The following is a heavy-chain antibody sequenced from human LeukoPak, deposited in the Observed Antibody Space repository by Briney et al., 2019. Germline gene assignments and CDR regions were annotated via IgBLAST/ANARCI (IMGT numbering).Heavy chain of an antibody. Sequence: GVSLRLSCAASGFTFSSYSMNWVRQAPGKGLEWVSAISGSGGSTYYADSVKGRFTISRDNSKNTLYLQMNSLRAEDTAVYYCARAGDSWNDPYYVDYWGQGTLVTVSS. D-gene: IGHD1-1*01. J-gene: IGHJ4*02. CDR2: ISGSGGST. V-gene: IGHV3-23*01. CDR3: ARAGDSWNDPYYVDY. CDR1: GFTFSSYS.